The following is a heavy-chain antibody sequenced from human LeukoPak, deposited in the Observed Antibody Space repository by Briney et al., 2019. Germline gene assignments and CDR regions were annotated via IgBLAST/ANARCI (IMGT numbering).Heavy chain of an antibody. J-gene: IGHJ4*02. CDR1: GFIFSSFA. Sequence: GGSLRLSCTTSGFIFSSFAMHWVRQAPGKGLEWVAVISYDGSNKYYADSVKGRFTISRDNSKNTLYLQMNSLRAEDTAVYYCARDFDDAYSDYWGQGTLVTVSS. D-gene: IGHD2-21*01. CDR2: ISYDGSNK. CDR3: ARDFDDAYSDY. V-gene: IGHV3-30*04.